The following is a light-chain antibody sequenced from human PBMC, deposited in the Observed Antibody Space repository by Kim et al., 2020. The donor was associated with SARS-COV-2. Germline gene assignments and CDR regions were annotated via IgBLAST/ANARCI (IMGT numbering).Light chain of an antibody. Sequence: GDRVIISCRASQNIVNYLNWYQWRPGKAPKLLISGASSLHSGVPSRFSGSGSGTDFTLTISTLLPEDFATYYCQQSYSPTQITFGQGTRLEIK. J-gene: IGKJ5*01. CDR2: GAS. V-gene: IGKV1-39*01. CDR1: QNIVNY. CDR3: QQSYSPTQIT.